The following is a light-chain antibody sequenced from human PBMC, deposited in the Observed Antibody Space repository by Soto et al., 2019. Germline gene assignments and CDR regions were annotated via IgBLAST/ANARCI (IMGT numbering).Light chain of an antibody. V-gene: IGKV1-5*03. Sequence: DIQMTQSPSILSASVGDRVTITCRASQSIGSWLAWYQHKPGNAPKLLIYKASSRASGVPFRFSGSGSGTEFTLTSSSLQRDAFETYYCQHYSTYTRTFGQGTKVEIK. CDR3: QHYSTYTRT. CDR2: KAS. CDR1: QSIGSW. J-gene: IGKJ1*01.